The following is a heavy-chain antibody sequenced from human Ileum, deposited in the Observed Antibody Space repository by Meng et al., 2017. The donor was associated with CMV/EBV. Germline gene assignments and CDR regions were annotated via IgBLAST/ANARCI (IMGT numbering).Heavy chain of an antibody. D-gene: IGHD1-20*01. J-gene: IGHJ5*02. CDR3: AREGSITGTTAVLDP. Sequence: VSSNSGTWNWIRQSPSRGLEWLGRTYYRSKWYNDYAASVKSRITINPDTSKNQFSLKLTSVTAADTAVYYCAREGSITGTTAVLDPWGQGTLVTVSS. CDR1: VSSNSGT. CDR2: TYYRSKWYN. V-gene: IGHV6-1*01.